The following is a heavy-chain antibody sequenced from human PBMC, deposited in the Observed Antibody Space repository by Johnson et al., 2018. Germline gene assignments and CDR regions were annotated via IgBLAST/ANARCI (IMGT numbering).Heavy chain of an antibody. J-gene: IGHJ3*02. CDR3: AKTYYYDSSGYYGAGRSAFDI. CDR1: GFTFSSYG. CDR2: ISYDGSNK. D-gene: IGHD3-22*01. Sequence: VQLVESGGGVVQPGRSLRLSCAASGFTFSSYGMHWVRQAPGKGLEWVAVISYDGSNKYYADSVKGRFTISRDNSKNTLYLQMNSLRAEDTAVYYCAKTYYYDSSGYYGAGRSAFDIWGQGTMVTVSS. V-gene: IGHV3-30*18.